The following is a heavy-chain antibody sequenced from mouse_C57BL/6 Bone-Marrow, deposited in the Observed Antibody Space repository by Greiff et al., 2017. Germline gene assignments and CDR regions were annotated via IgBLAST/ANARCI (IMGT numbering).Heavy chain of an antibody. V-gene: IGHV1-69*01. CDR1: GYTFTSYW. D-gene: IGHD2-1*01. CDR3: ARSGKGSFDY. Sequence: QVQLQQPGAELVMPGASVKLSCKASGYTFTSYWMHWVKQRPGQGLEWIGEIDPSDSYTNYNQKFKGKSTLTVDKSSSTAYMQLSSLTSEDSAVYCCARSGKGSFDYWSQGTTLTVSA. J-gene: IGHJ2*01. CDR2: IDPSDSYT.